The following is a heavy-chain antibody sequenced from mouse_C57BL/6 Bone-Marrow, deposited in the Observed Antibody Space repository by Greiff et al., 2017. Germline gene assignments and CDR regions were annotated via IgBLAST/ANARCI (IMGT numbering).Heavy chain of an antibody. D-gene: IGHD4-1*01. CDR2: IYPTSGRT. V-gene: IGHV1-55*01. CDR1: GYTFTSYW. CDR3: ARSGPLGRSFDY. J-gene: IGHJ2*01. Sequence: VQLQQPGAELVKPGASVKMSCKASGYTFTSYWITWVKQRPGQGLEWIGDIYPTSGRTNYNEKLKSKAILTVDTSSNTAYMQLSSLTSEDSAVFYWARSGPLGRSFDYWGQGTTLTVSS.